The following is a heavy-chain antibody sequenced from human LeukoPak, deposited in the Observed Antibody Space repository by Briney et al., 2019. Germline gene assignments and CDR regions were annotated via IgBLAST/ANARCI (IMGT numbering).Heavy chain of an antibody. V-gene: IGHV3-21*01. J-gene: IGHJ4*02. Sequence: GGSLRLSCAASGFTFSSYGMNWVRQAPGKGLEWVSSISSSSSYIYYADSVKGRFTISRDNAKNSLYLQMNSLRAEDTAVYYCARDNPDYYDSSGYYTGDYWGQGTLVTVSS. CDR1: GFTFSSYG. D-gene: IGHD3-22*01. CDR2: ISSSSSYI. CDR3: ARDNPDYYDSSGYYTGDY.